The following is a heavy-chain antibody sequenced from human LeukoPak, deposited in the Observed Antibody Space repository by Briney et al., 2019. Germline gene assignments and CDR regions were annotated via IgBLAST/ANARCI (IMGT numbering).Heavy chain of an antibody. Sequence: SETLSLTCAVYGGSFSGYYWSWIRQPPGKGLEWIGEINHSGSTNYNPSLKSRVTISVDTSKNQFSLKLSSVTAADTAVYYCARGRYYYDYVWGSYRKTPLNYFDYWGQGTLVTVSS. V-gene: IGHV4-34*01. J-gene: IGHJ4*02. CDR1: GGSFSGYY. CDR3: ARGRYYYDYVWGSYRKTPLNYFDY. D-gene: IGHD3-16*02. CDR2: INHSGST.